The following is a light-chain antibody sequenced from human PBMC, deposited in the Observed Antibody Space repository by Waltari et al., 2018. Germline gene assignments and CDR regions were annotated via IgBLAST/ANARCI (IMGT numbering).Light chain of an antibody. J-gene: IGLJ3*02. Sequence: QSVLTQPPSVSAAPGQRVTISCSGSNSNIGNNFVSWYQQLSGTAPKVLIFDNDNRASGIPDRFSGSKAGTSATLDITGLQTGDEADYYCGTWDTSLGAGVFGGGTKVTVL. CDR3: GTWDTSLGAGV. CDR2: DND. V-gene: IGLV1-51*01. CDR1: NSNIGNNF.